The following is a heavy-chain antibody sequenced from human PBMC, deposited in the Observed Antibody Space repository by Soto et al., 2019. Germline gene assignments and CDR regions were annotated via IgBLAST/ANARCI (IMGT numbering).Heavy chain of an antibody. CDR2: INTYNGNT. D-gene: IGHD5-18*01. CDR1: GYTFTNYG. CDR3: AKDGVYLTATVTGGY. Sequence: QVHLVQSGPEVKKPGASVRVSCRASGYTFTNYGIGWVRQAPGQGLEWMGWINTYNGNTNYAQKFRGRLTMTTDTSTTTAYMELRSLISDYTALYYCAKDGVYLTATVTGGYLGQGTLVTGSS. V-gene: IGHV1-18*01. J-gene: IGHJ4*02.